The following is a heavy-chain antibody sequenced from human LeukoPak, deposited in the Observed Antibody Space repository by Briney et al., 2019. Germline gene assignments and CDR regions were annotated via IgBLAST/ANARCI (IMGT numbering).Heavy chain of an antibody. D-gene: IGHD6-13*01. CDR1: GDSISSYY. CDR2: IHTSGNT. V-gene: IGHV4-4*07. Sequence: SETLSLTCTVSGDSISSYYWSWIRQPAGKGLEWIGRIHTSGNTNYIPSLKSRVTMSVDTSKNQFSLRLSSVTAADTAVYYCARTIASLIYSSSWSFDYWGQGILVTVSS. CDR3: ARTIASLIYSSSWSFDY. J-gene: IGHJ4*02.